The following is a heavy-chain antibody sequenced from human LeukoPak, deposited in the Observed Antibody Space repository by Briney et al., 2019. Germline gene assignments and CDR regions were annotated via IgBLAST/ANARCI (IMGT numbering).Heavy chain of an antibody. Sequence: PSETLSLTCTVSGGSISSYYWSWIRQPPGKGLEWIGYIYYSGSTNYNPSLKSRVTISVDTSKNQFSLKLSSVTAADTAVYYCARHVQVGYYYGSGSYFPGYYFDYWGQGTLVTVSS. V-gene: IGHV4-59*01. CDR1: GGSISSYY. J-gene: IGHJ4*02. CDR3: ARHVQVGYYYGSGSYFPGYYFDY. D-gene: IGHD3-10*01. CDR2: IYYSGST.